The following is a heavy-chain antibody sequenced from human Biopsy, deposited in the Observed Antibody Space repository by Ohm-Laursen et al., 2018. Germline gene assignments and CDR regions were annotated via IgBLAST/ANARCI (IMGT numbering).Heavy chain of an antibody. V-gene: IGHV1-2*02. CDR2: VNPNSGAT. CDR1: GYTFTDYS. J-gene: IGHJ3*02. CDR3: ARDRMVTNITLVRADAFDI. D-gene: IGHD3-10*01. Sequence: ASVKASCKVSGYTFTDYSLHWGRQAPGQGLEWMGWVNPNSGATNYAQKFQGRVTMTSDTSISTAYIELRRLISDDTAVYFCARDRMVTNITLVRADAFDIWGQGTLVSVSS.